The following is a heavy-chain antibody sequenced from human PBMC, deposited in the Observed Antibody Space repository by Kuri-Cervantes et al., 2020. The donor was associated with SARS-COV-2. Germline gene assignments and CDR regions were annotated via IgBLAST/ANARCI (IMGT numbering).Heavy chain of an antibody. J-gene: IGHJ5*02. Sequence: SVKVSCKASGGTFSSYAISWVRQAPGQGLEWMGRIIPIFGTANYAQKFQGRVTITADKSTSTAYMELSSLRSDDTAVYYCARDPNVNAHATEGYWFEPWGQGTLVTVSS. CDR3: ARDPNVNAHATEGYWFEP. CDR2: IIPIFGTA. V-gene: IGHV1-69*06. D-gene: IGHD2-2*01. CDR1: GGTFSSYA.